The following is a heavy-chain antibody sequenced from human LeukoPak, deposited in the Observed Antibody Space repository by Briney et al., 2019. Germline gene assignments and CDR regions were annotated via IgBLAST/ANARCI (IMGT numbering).Heavy chain of an antibody. D-gene: IGHD3-22*01. CDR2: THDNGKT. V-gene: IGHV4-30-4*08. CDR3: ARMDEYDSSDFPTLGV. Sequence: PSETLSLTSSFSDAVNSGHYYWSWIRQLPGKGLEWIAYTHDNGKTYYNPSLKRRVTISVDTSKNQFSLKLSSVTAADTAVYYCARMDEYDSSDFPTLGVWGQGTTVTVSS. J-gene: IGHJ6*02. CDR1: DAVNSGHYY.